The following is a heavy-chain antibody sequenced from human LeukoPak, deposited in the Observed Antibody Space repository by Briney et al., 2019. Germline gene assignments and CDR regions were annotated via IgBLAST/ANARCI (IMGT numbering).Heavy chain of an antibody. J-gene: IGHJ4*02. Sequence: SETLSLTCTVSGGSISSGDYYWCWIRQPPGKGLEWIGYIYYSGSTYYNPSLKSRVTISVDASKNQFSLKLSSVTAADTAVYYCARVTTVMLFDYWGQGTLVTVSS. CDR1: GGSISSGDYY. V-gene: IGHV4-30-4*01. CDR2: IYYSGST. D-gene: IGHD4-17*01. CDR3: ARVTTVMLFDY.